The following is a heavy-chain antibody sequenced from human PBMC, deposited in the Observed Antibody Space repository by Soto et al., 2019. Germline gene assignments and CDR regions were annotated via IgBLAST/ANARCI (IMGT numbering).Heavy chain of an antibody. Sequence: QVQLVQSGAEVKKPGASVKVSCQASGYTFTDYYMHWVRQAPGQGLEWMGWINPNSGGTNYAQKFQGRVTMTRDTSISTAYMALNRLRSDDTAVYYCARDQSPSRGWPGMDVWGQGTTVTVSS. V-gene: IGHV1-2*02. CDR3: ARDQSPSRGWPGMDV. D-gene: IGHD6-19*01. CDR1: GYTFTDYY. J-gene: IGHJ6*02. CDR2: INPNSGGT.